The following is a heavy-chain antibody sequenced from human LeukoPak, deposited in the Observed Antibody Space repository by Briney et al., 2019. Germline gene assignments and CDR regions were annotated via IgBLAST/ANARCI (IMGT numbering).Heavy chain of an antibody. J-gene: IGHJ6*03. V-gene: IGHV3-43*01. Sequence: GGSLRLSCAASGFTFDDYTMHWVRQAPGKGLEWVSLISWDGGSTYYADSVKGRFTISRDNSKNSLYLQMNSLRTEDTALYYCAKDRRGEGYYDSSGSPAYYMDVWGKGTTVTVSS. CDR3: AKDRRGEGYYDSSGSPAYYMDV. D-gene: IGHD3-22*01. CDR2: ISWDGGST. CDR1: GFTFDDYT.